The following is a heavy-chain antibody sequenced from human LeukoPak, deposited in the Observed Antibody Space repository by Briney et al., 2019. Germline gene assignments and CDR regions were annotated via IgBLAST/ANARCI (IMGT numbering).Heavy chain of an antibody. Sequence: GGSLRLSCAASGFTVSSNYMSWVRQAPGKGLEWVSVIYSGGSTYYADSVKGRFTISRDNSKYTLYLQMNSLRAEDTAVYYCARSSPYYYDSSGYELDYWGQGTLVTVSS. V-gene: IGHV3-53*01. D-gene: IGHD3-22*01. J-gene: IGHJ4*02. CDR2: IYSGGST. CDR1: GFTVSSNY. CDR3: ARSSPYYYDSSGYELDY.